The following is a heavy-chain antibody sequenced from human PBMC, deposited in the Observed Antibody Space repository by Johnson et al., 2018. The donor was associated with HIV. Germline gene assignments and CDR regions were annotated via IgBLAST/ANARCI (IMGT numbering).Heavy chain of an antibody. CDR2: IYSGSTI. J-gene: IGHJ3*02. CDR3: ARYSGAFDI. V-gene: IGHV3-69-1*01. CDR1: GFTFSNAW. D-gene: IGHD2-21*01. Sequence: EVQLVESGGGLVQPGGSLRLSCAASGFTFSNAWMNLVRQAPGKGLEWVSVIYSGSTIYYADSVKGRFTISRDNDKNSLYLQMNSLRAEDTAVYYCARYSGAFDIWGQGTMVTVSS.